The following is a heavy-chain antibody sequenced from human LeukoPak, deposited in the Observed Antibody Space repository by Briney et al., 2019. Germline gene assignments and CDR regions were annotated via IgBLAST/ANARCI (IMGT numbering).Heavy chain of an antibody. V-gene: IGHV3-30*02. CDR1: GFTFSSYG. J-gene: IGHJ4*02. CDR3: AKDWLETEYSSGWDYFDY. Sequence: GGSLRLSCAASGFTFSSYGMHWVRQAPGKGLEWVAFIRYDGSNKYYADSVKGRFTISRDNSKNTLYLQMNSLRAEDTAVYYCAKDWLETEYSSGWDYFDYWGQGTLVTVSS. D-gene: IGHD6-19*01. CDR2: IRYDGSNK.